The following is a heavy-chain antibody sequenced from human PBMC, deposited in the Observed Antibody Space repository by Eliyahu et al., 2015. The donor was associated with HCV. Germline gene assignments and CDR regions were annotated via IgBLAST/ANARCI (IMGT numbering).Heavy chain of an antibody. CDR1: GYY. D-gene: IGHD3-16*02. CDR2: IYYSGST. J-gene: IGHJ4*02. V-gene: IGHV4-31*02. Sequence: GYYWSWIRQHPGKGLEWIGYIYYSGSTYYNPSLKSRVTISVDTSKNQFSLKLSSVTAADTAVYYCASGGDYVWGSYRPYYFDYWGQGTLVTVSS. CDR3: ASGGDYVWGSYRPYYFDY.